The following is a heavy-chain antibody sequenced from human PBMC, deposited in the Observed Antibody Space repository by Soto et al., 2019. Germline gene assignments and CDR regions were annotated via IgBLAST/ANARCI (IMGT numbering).Heavy chain of an antibody. D-gene: IGHD6-6*01. CDR1: GGSISSYY. CDR3: ARVEDIAARPDLRAFDI. CDR2: IYYSGST. Sequence: SETLSLTCTVSGGSISSYYWSWIRQPPGKGLEWIGYIYYSGSTNYNPSLKSRVTISVDTSKNQFSLKLSSVTAADTAVYYCARVEDIAARPDLRAFDIWGQGTMVTVSS. J-gene: IGHJ3*02. V-gene: IGHV4-59*01.